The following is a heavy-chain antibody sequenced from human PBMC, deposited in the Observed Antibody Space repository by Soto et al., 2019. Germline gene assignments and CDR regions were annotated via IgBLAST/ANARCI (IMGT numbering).Heavy chain of an antibody. D-gene: IGHD3-22*01. CDR2: VGTTSTNT. V-gene: IGHV1-18*01. Sequence: QVQLVQSGPEVKMPGASVKVSCKTSGYTFTAYGLTWLRQAPGQRPEWIGWVGTTSTNTNYAQKFQDRVTMTTDTSTTTTYMELRSLRPDDTAVYYCAREVKAVSSGCYYFAYWGQGTLVTVSS. CDR3: AREVKAVSSGCYYFAY. J-gene: IGHJ4*02. CDR1: GYTFTAYG.